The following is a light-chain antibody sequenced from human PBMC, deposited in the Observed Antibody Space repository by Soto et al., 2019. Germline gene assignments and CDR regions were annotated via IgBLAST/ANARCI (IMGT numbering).Light chain of an antibody. J-gene: IGKJ5*01. V-gene: IGKV1-16*02. CDR2: ATS. CDR3: QHYNTYPLT. CDR1: QDISSN. Sequence: DIQMTQSPSSLSASVGDRVTITCRASQDISSNLAWFQQKPGKAPKSLIYATSRLHSGVPSKFSGSESGTDFTLTISSLQAEDFAIYYCQHYNTYPLTFGQGTRLEIK.